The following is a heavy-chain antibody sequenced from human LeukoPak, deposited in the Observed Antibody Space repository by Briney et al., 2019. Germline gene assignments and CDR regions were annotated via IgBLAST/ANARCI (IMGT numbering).Heavy chain of an antibody. CDR2: IIPIFGTA. Sequence: SVKVSCKASGYTFTSYGISWVRQAPGQGLEWMGGIIPIFGTANYAQKFQGRVTITADKSTSTAYMELSSLRSEDTAVYYCARGLGYCSGGSCPPNFDYWGQGTLVIVSS. V-gene: IGHV1-69*06. D-gene: IGHD2-15*01. CDR3: ARGLGYCSGGSCPPNFDY. CDR1: GYTFTSYG. J-gene: IGHJ4*02.